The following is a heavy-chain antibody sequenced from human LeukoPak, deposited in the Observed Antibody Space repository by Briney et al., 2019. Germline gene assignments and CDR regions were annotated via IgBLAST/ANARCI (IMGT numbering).Heavy chain of an antibody. V-gene: IGHV3-30*04. Sequence: GGSLRLSCAASGFTFSSYAMHWVRQAPGKGLEWVAVISYDGSNKYYADSVKGRFTISRDNSKNTLYLQMNSLRAEDTAVYYCARDYYGSGSYPVLFDYWGQGTLVTVSS. J-gene: IGHJ4*02. CDR3: ARDYYGSGSYPVLFDY. D-gene: IGHD3-10*01. CDR2: ISYDGSNK. CDR1: GFTFSSYA.